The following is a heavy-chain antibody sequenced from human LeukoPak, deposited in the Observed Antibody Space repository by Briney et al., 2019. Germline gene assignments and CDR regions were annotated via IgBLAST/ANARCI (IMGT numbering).Heavy chain of an antibody. D-gene: IGHD2-8*01. J-gene: IGHJ3*02. V-gene: IGHV1-69*13. CDR1: GGTFSSYA. CDR3: ARGQEWYAFDI. Sequence: GASVKVSCKASGGTFSSYAISWVRQAPGQGLEWMGGIIPIFGTANYAQKFQGRVTITADESTSTAYMELSSLRSEDTAVYFCARGQEWYAFDIWGQGTMVTVSS. CDR2: IIPIFGTA.